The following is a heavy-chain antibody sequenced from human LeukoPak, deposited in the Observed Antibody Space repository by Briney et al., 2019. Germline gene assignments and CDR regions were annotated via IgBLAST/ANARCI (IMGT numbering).Heavy chain of an antibody. D-gene: IGHD2-2*02. CDR3: ARDEMGYQLLYPAQCFQY. V-gene: IGHV1-2*02. CDR1: GYTFTGYY. CDR2: INPNSGGT. Sequence: ASVKVSCKASGYTFTGYYMHWVRQAPGQGLEWMGWINPNSGGTNYAQKFQGRVTMTRDTSISTAYMELSRLRSDDTAVYYCARDEMGYQLLYPAQCFQYWGQGTLVTVSS. J-gene: IGHJ1*01.